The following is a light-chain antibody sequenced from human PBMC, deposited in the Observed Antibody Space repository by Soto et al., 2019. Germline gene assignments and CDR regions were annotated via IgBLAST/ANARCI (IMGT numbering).Light chain of an antibody. V-gene: IGKV1-12*01. CDR2: AAS. Sequence: DLQMTQSPSSVSASGGDRVTITCRASQAISSWLAWYQQKPGKAPKLLIYAASTLQSGVPSRFSGSGSGTEFTLTISSLQPEDFATYYCHQANSFPYTFGQGTKLEIK. J-gene: IGKJ2*01. CDR3: HQANSFPYT. CDR1: QAISSW.